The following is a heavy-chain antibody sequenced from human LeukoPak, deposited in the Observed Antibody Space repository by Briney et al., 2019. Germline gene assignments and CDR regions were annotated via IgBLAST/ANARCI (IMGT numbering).Heavy chain of an antibody. D-gene: IGHD2-15*01. J-gene: IGHJ3*01. CDR1: GGSITSGGYY. V-gene: IGHV4-31*03. CDR3: ARAAPAYCSRGSCSSWIDAFDV. CDR2: ISCSGST. Sequence: SETLSLTCTVSGGSITSGGYYWSWIRQHPGKGLEWIGYISCSGSTFYSPSLKSRVDISLDTSKNHFSLRLNSVTAAATAVYYCARAAPAYCSRGSCSSWIDAFDVWGQGTMVTVSS.